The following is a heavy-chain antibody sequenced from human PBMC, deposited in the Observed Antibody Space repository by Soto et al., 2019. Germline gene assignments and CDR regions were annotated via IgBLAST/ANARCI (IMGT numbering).Heavy chain of an antibody. CDR1: GYTFTNYG. D-gene: IGHD6-13*01. CDR2: ISAHTGNT. CDR3: ARVLGYNSSWWRHTAFDI. J-gene: IGHJ3*02. Sequence: GASVKVSCKTSGYTFTNYGISWVRQAPGQGLEWMGWISAHTGNTNYAQKFQGRVTMTTDTSTSTAYMELRSLRSDDTAVYYCARVLGYNSSWWRHTAFDIWGQGTRVTVS. V-gene: IGHV1-18*01.